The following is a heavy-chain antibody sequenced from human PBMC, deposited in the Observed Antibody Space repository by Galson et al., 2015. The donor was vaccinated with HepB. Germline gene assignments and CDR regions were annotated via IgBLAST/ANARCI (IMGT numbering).Heavy chain of an antibody. Sequence: SLRLSCAASGFTFSSYWMTWVRQAPGKGLVWVSRINSDGSSTSYADSVKGRFTISRDNAKNTLYLQMNSLRAEDTAVYYCARAGTTVVTRPQVYYYGMDVWGQGTTVTVSS. D-gene: IGHD4-23*01. J-gene: IGHJ6*02. CDR3: ARAGTTVVTRPQVYYYGMDV. CDR2: INSDGSST. CDR1: GFTFSSYW. V-gene: IGHV3-74*01.